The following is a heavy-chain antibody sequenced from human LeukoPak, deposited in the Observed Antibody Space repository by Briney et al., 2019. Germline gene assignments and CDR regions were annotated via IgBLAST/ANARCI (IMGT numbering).Heavy chain of an antibody. CDR2: IWYDGSNK. D-gene: IGHD6-19*01. Sequence: GGSLRLSCAASGFTFSSYGMHWVRQAPGKGLEWVAVIWYDGSNKYYADSVKGRFTISRDNSKNTLYLQMNSLRAEDTAVYYCARGFGAVAGLIDYWGQGTLVTVSS. V-gene: IGHV3-33*01. J-gene: IGHJ4*02. CDR3: ARGFGAVAGLIDY. CDR1: GFTFSSYG.